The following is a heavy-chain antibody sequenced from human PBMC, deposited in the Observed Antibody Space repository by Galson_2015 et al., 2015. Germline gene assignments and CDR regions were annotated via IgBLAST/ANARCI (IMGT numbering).Heavy chain of an antibody. CDR2: ISGRGGST. V-gene: IGHV3-23*01. CDR1: GFTFSTYT. CDR3: AKSVCSSTSCVYYYYYGMDV. D-gene: IGHD2-2*01. Sequence: SLRLSCAASGFTFSTYTMSWVRRAPGKGLEWVSAISGRGGSTYYADSVKGRFTISRDNSKNTLYLQMNSLRAEDTAVYYCAKSVCSSTSCVYYYYYGMDVWGQGTTVTVSS. J-gene: IGHJ6*02.